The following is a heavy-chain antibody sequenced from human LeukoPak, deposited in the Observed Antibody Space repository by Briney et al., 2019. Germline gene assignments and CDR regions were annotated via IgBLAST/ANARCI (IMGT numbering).Heavy chain of an antibody. J-gene: IGHJ5*01. CDR1: GFDFSTST. Sequence: GGSLRLSCAASGFDFSTSTMHWVRQAPGKGLEWVANIKQDGSEKYYVDSVKGRFTISRDNAKNSLYLQMNSLTADDTAVYYCARLTGPQWLLLPFWFDSWGQGTLVTVSS. V-gene: IGHV3-7*01. CDR3: ARLTGPQWLLLPFWFDS. CDR2: IKQDGSEK. D-gene: IGHD3-22*01.